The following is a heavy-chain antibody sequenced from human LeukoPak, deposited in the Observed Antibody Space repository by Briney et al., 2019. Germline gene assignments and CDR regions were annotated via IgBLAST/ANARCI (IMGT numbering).Heavy chain of an antibody. J-gene: IGHJ4*02. CDR1: GFTFSSYE. CDR2: ISSSGSTI. V-gene: IGHV3-48*03. Sequence: GGSLRLSCAASGFTFSSYEMNWVRQAPGKGLEWVSYISSSGSTIHYADSVKGRFTISRDNAKNSLYLQMNSLRAEDTAVYYCARYHDFWSGYGIFDYWGRGTLVTVSS. CDR3: ARYHDFWSGYGIFDY. D-gene: IGHD3-3*01.